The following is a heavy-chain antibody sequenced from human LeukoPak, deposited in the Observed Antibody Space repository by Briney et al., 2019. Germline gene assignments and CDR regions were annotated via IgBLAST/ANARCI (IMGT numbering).Heavy chain of an antibody. V-gene: IGHV4-4*07. CDR1: GGSISSYY. J-gene: IGHJ5*02. Sequence: SETLSLTCTVSGGSISSYYWRWIRQPAGKGLEWIGRIYTSGSTNYNPSLKSRVTMSVDTSKNQFSLKLSSVTAADTAVYYCARDGDEWNKNWFDPWGQGTLVTVSS. CDR2: IYTSGST. D-gene: IGHD1/OR15-1a*01. CDR3: ARDGDEWNKNWFDP.